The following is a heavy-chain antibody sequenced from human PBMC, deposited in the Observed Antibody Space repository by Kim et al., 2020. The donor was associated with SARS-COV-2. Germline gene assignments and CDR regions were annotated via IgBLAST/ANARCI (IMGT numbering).Heavy chain of an antibody. CDR3: ARLVDPQHGYSNYDLDY. CDR1: GASVSNDDYS. V-gene: IGHV4-30-4*01. D-gene: IGHD5-12*01. J-gene: IGHJ4*02. Sequence: SETLSLTCTVSGASVSNDDYSWSWIRQPPGKGLEWIGYVYYSGTTHYSPSLKSRVIISVDTSKNQFSLKMTTVTVADTAVYYCARLVDPQHGYSNYDLDYWGQGILVTVSS. CDR2: VYYSGTT.